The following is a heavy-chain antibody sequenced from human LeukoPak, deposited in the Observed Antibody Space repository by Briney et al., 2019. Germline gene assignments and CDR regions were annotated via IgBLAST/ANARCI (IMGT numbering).Heavy chain of an antibody. CDR3: ARGWWSDLGRGVPSFVWDY. CDR1: GGSFSGYS. Sequence: PSESLSLTCAVYGGSFSGYSGSWIRHPPGNGLEWIGEINHIGSTNYNPSLKSRVTISVATSKTQCTLKLSSVTAADTAVYYCARGWWSDLGRGVPSFVWDYWGQGTLVTVSS. V-gene: IGHV4-34*01. CDR2: INHIGST. J-gene: IGHJ4*02. D-gene: IGHD3-10*01.